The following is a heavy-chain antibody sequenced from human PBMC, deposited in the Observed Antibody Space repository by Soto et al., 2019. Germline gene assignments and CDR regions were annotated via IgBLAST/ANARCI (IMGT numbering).Heavy chain of an antibody. D-gene: IGHD4-17*01. V-gene: IGHV4-59*08. CDR2: IYYSGST. CDR3: ARAKYGPYYYYYMDV. Sequence: SETLSLTCTVSGGSISSYYWSWIRQPPGKGLEWIGYIYYSGSTNYNPSLKSRVTISVDTSKNQFSLKLSSVTAADTAVYYCARAKYGPYYYYYMDVWGKGTTVTVSS. CDR1: GGSISSYY. J-gene: IGHJ6*03.